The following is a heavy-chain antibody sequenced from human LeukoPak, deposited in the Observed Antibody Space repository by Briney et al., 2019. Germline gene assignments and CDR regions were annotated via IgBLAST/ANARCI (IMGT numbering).Heavy chain of an antibody. D-gene: IGHD5-18*01. J-gene: IGHJ6*02. CDR2: IYHSGST. CDR1: GGSISSGGYS. CDR3: AIGTAMANSPRGTPSGYGMDV. V-gene: IGHV4-30-2*05. Sequence: SETLSLTCAVSGGSISSGGYSWSWIRQPPGKGLEWIGYIYHSGSTCYNPSLKSRVTISVDTSKNQFSLKLSSVTAADTAVYFCAIGTAMANSPRGTPSGYGMDVWGQGTTVTVSS.